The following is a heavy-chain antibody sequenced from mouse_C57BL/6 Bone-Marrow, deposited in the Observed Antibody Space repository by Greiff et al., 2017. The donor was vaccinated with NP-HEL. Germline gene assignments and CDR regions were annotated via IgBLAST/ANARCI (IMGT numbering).Heavy chain of an antibody. V-gene: IGHV8-8*01. D-gene: IGHD1-1*01. CDR3: ARIAYYGSLWYFDV. J-gene: IGHJ1*03. CDR2: IWWDDDK. CDR1: GFSLSTFGMG. Sequence: QVTLKESGPGILQPSQTLSLTCSFSGFSLSTFGMGVGWIRQPSGKGLEWLAHIWWDDDKYYNPALKSRLTISKDTSKNQVFLKIANVYTADTATYYCARIAYYGSLWYFDVWGTGTTVTVSS.